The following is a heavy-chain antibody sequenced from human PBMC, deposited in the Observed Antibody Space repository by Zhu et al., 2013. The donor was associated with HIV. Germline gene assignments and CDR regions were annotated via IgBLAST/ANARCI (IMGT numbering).Heavy chain of an antibody. CDR3: ARADCTNGVCRRRNWFDP. CDR1: GGTFSSYA. CDR2: IIPIFGTA. J-gene: IGHJ5*02. V-gene: IGHV1-69*01. Sequence: QVQLVQSGAEVKKPGSSVKVSCKASGGTFSSYAISWVRQAPGQGLEWMGGIIPIFGTANYAQKFQGRVTITADESTSTAYMELSSLRSEDTAVYYCARADCTNGVCRRRNWFDPGAREPWSPSPQ. D-gene: IGHD2-8*01.